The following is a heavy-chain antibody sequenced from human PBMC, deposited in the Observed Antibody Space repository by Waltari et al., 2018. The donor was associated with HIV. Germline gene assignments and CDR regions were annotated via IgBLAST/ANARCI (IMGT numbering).Heavy chain of an antibody. J-gene: IGHJ6*02. CDR3: VKEHQYSHTWYSFYGMDV. V-gene: IGHV3-23*01. CDR2: ISGSGYST. Sequence: EVQLLESGGGLVQPGGSLRISCAASGFTFCNYALNWVSQAPGKGLEWVSAISGSGYSTYYADSVKGRLTISRDNSKNKLYLQMNSLRAEDTAVYFCVKEHQYSHTWYSFYGMDVWGQGTTVTVSS. CDR1: GFTFCNYA. D-gene: IGHD6-13*01.